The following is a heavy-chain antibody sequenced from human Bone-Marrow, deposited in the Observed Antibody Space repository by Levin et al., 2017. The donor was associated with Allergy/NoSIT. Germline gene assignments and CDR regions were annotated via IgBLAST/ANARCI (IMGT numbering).Heavy chain of an antibody. CDR3: AKEAFDI. J-gene: IGHJ3*02. Sequence: GGSLRLSCAASGFTFSKYAMSWVRQAPGKGLEWVSGISHDATDTHYADSVKGRFTISRDNSKNTLSLQMNSLRADDTAVYFCAKEAFDIWGQGTMVIVSS. V-gene: IGHV3-23*01. CDR2: ISHDATDT. CDR1: GFTFSKYA.